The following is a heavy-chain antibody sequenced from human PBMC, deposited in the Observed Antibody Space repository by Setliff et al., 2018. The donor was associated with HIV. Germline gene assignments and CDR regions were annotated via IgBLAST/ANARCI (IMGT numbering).Heavy chain of an antibody. CDR3: ARPRNGYYHLEY. J-gene: IGHJ4*02. D-gene: IGHD3-3*01. CDR1: GYIFSNYE. V-gene: IGHV1-8*01. CDR2: VNPKSVST. Sequence: ASVKVSCKASGYIFSNYEINWVRQATGQGLEWMGWVNPKSVSTGYAPNFQGRVTMTWNTSINTAYMELSSLRSEDTAVYFCARPRNGYYHLEYWGQGTPVTLS.